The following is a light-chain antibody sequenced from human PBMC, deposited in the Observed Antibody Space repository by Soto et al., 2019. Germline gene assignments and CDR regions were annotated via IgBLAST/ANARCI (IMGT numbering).Light chain of an antibody. Sequence: VLTQSPSTLSLSPGERATLSCRASQSLSSNLAWYQQKPGQAPRLLIYDASTRATAIPARFSGSGSGTEFTLTITSLQSEDFAVYYCQQYNNWPPITFGQGTRLEIK. CDR1: QSLSSN. CDR2: DAS. CDR3: QQYNNWPPIT. J-gene: IGKJ5*01. V-gene: IGKV3-15*01.